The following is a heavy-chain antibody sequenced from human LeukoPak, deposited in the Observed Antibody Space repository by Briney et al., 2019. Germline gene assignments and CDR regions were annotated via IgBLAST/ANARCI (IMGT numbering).Heavy chain of an antibody. CDR3: ARGSGYNYGYLDY. D-gene: IGHD5-18*01. CDR1: GFTFSSYG. J-gene: IGHJ4*02. V-gene: IGHV3-33*01. Sequence: GGSLRLSCAASGFTFSSYGMHWVRQAPGKGLEWVAAIWYEGNNRYYADSVKGRFTISRDNSKNTLYLQMNSLRAEDTAVYYCARGSGYNYGYLDYWGQGTLVTVSS. CDR2: IWYEGNNR.